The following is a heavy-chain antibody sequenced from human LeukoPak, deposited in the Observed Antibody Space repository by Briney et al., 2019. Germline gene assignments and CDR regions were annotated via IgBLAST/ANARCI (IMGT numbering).Heavy chain of an antibody. CDR1: GGSISSGSYY. CDR2: IYTSGST. V-gene: IGHV4-61*02. J-gene: IGHJ1*01. D-gene: IGHD2-21*01. CDR3: ASTLAYCGGDCYVAPTAEYFQH. Sequence: SETLSLTCTVSGGSISSGSYYWSWIRQPAGKGLEWIGRIYTSGSTNYNPSLKSRVTISVVTSKNQFSLRLSSVTAADTAVYYCASTLAYCGGDCYVAPTAEYFQHWGQGTLVTVSS.